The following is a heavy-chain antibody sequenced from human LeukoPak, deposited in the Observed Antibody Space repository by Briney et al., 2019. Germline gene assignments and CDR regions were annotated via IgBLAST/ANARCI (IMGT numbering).Heavy chain of an antibody. V-gene: IGHV3-30*02. CDR2: IRYDGSNK. Sequence: GGSLRLSCAASGFTFSSYGMHWVRQAPGKGLEWVAFIRYDGSNKYYADSVKGRFTISRDNSKNTLYLQMNSLRAEDTAVYYXAKDEGGGSCCXXFDYWGQGXLVTXSS. CDR1: GFTFSSYG. CDR3: AKDEGGGSCCXXFDY. D-gene: IGHD2-15*01. J-gene: IGHJ4*02.